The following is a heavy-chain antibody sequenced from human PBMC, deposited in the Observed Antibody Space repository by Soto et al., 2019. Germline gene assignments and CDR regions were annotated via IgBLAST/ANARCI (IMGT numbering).Heavy chain of an antibody. Sequence: TLSLTCAVSGGSISSGGYYWSWIRQHPGKGLEWIGYIYYRGGSYYNPSLQSRVTMSVDTSNNQFSLKLTSVTAADTAVYYCARDDFSGNDLDVWGQGTTVTVSS. CDR1: GGSISSGGYY. CDR3: ARDDFSGNDLDV. V-gene: IGHV4-31*11. D-gene: IGHD3-3*01. J-gene: IGHJ6*02. CDR2: IYYRGGS.